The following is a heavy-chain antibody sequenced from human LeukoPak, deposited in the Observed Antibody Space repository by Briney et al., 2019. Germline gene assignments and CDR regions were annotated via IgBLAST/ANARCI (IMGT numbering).Heavy chain of an antibody. V-gene: IGHV1-8*01. CDR1: GYTFTSCD. CDR2: MNPNSGNT. Sequence: ASVKVSCKASGYTFTSCDINWVRQATGQGLEWMGWMNPNSGNTGYGQSFQGRITMTRDISIGTAYMELSNLTSEDTAIYYCTRGSSGRRDNWGQGTLVTVTA. CDR3: TRGSSGRRDN. J-gene: IGHJ4*02. D-gene: IGHD6-19*01.